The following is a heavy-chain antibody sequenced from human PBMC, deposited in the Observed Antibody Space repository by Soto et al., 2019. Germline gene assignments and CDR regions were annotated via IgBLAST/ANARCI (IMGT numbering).Heavy chain of an antibody. J-gene: IGHJ3*02. Sequence: ASVKVSCKASGGTFSSYAISWVRQAPGQGLEWMGGIIPILGIANYAQKFQGRVTITADKSTSTAYMELSSLRSEDTAVYYCASGIVVVTANAFDIWGQGTMVTVSS. D-gene: IGHD2-21*02. CDR1: GGTFSSYA. CDR3: ASGIVVVTANAFDI. CDR2: IIPILGIA. V-gene: IGHV1-69*10.